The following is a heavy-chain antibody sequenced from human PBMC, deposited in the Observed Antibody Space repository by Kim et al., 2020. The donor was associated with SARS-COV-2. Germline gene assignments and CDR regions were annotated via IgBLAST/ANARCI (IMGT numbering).Heavy chain of an antibody. V-gene: IGHV4-39*01. J-gene: IGHJ4*02. CDR3: ARHQGQWRGVQREFDY. Sequence: SETLSLTCTVSGGSISSSSYYWGWIRQPPGKGLEWIGSIYYSGSTYYNPSLKSRVTISVDTSKNQFSLKLGSVTAADTAVYYCARHQGQWRGVQREFDYGGQGTLVTVST. CDR2: IYYSGST. D-gene: IGHD6-19*01. CDR1: GGSISSSSYY.